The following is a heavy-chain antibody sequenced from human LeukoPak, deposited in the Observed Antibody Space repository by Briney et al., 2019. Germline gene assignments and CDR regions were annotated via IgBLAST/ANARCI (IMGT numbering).Heavy chain of an antibody. Sequence: PSETLSLTCAVYGGSFSGYYWSWIRQPPGKGLEWIGEINHSGSTNHNPSLKSRVTISVDTSKNQFSLKLSSVTAADTAVYYCARGPPLGPLRLGELSLHKSYFDYWGQGTLVTVSS. D-gene: IGHD3-16*02. J-gene: IGHJ4*02. V-gene: IGHV4-34*01. CDR3: ARGPPLGPLRLGELSLHKSYFDY. CDR2: INHSGST. CDR1: GGSFSGYY.